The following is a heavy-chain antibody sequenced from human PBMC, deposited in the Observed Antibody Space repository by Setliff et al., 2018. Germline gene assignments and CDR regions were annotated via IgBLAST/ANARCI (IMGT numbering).Heavy chain of an antibody. V-gene: IGHV4-4*07. J-gene: IGHJ4*02. D-gene: IGHD2-21*02. CDR1: GGSISSYY. CDR3: ARDRGGDWIYYFDY. CDR2: IYASGDT. Sequence: PSETLSLTCTVSGGSISSYYWNWIRQPAGRALEWIGRIYASGDTNYNPSLKSRVTISVDTSKNQFSLKLSSVTAADTAVYYCARDRGGDWIYYFDYWGQGTLVTVSS.